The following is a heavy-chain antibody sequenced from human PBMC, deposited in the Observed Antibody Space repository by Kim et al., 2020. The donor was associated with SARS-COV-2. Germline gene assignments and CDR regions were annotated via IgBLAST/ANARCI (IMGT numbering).Heavy chain of an antibody. Sequence: SETLSLTCAVSGGSISSGGYSWSWIRQPPGKGLEWIGYIYHSGSTYYNPSLKSRVTISVDRSKNQFSLKLSSVTAADTAVYYCARVLAPTNWFDPWGQGT. D-gene: IGHD1-26*01. J-gene: IGHJ5*02. V-gene: IGHV4-30-2*01. CDR2: IYHSGST. CDR3: ARVLAPTNWFDP. CDR1: GGSISSGGYS.